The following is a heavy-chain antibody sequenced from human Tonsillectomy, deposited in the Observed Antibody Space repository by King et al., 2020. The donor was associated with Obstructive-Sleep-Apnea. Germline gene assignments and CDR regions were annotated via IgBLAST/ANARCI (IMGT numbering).Heavy chain of an antibody. V-gene: IGHV3-66*01. CDR1: GFTVSTNY. J-gene: IGHJ3*01. D-gene: IGHD4-23*01. CDR2: FYSGGNT. Sequence: VQLVESGGGLVQPGGSLRLSCAASGFTVSTNYMAWVRQAPGKRLEWVSVFYSGGNTYYADAVKARFIISRDISKNTLFLQMNSLRAEDTALYFCAREIYDYGGNGGIRAFDFWGQGTMVTVSS. CDR3: AREIYDYGGNGGIRAFDF.